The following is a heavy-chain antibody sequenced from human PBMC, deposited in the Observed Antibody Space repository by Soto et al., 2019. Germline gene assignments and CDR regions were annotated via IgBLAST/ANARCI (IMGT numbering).Heavy chain of an antibody. CDR3: ARDLYRFPLVVAATPYYGMDV. Sequence: QVQLVQSGAEVKKPGASVKVSCKASGYTFTSYYMHWVRQAPGQGLEWLGIINPSGGSTSYAQKCQGRVTMTRDTSTSKVYMELSSLRSEDTAVYYCARDLYRFPLVVAATPYYGMDVWGQGTTVTVSS. J-gene: IGHJ6*02. CDR1: GYTFTSYY. V-gene: IGHV1-46*01. CDR2: INPSGGST. D-gene: IGHD2-15*01.